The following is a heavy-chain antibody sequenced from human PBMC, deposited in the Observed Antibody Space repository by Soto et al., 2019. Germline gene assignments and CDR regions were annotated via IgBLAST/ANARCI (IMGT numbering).Heavy chain of an antibody. V-gene: IGHV3-66*01. CDR1: GFTVSSNY. J-gene: IGHJ6*03. CDR3: ARANRNYGDYYYYYYMDV. Sequence: GGSLSLSCAASGFTVSSNYMSWVRQAPGKGLEWVSVIYSGGSTYYADSVKGRFTISRDNSKNTLYLQMNSLRAEDTAVYYCARANRNYGDYYYYYYMDVWGKGTTVTVSS. D-gene: IGHD4-17*01. CDR2: IYSGGST.